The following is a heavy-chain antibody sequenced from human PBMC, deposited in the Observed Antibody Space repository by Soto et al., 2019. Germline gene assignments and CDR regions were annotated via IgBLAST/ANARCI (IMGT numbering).Heavy chain of an antibody. Sequence: QTLSLTCAISGDSVSSNSAAWNWIRQSPSRGLEWLGRTYYRSKWYNDYAVSVKSRITINPDTSKNQFSLQLNSVTPEDTAVYYCARDRPTNNHYYDSSGYYDYFDYWGQGTLVTVSS. CDR2: TYYRSKWYN. J-gene: IGHJ4*02. D-gene: IGHD3-22*01. V-gene: IGHV6-1*01. CDR3: ARDRPTNNHYYDSSGYYDYFDY. CDR1: GDSVSSNSAA.